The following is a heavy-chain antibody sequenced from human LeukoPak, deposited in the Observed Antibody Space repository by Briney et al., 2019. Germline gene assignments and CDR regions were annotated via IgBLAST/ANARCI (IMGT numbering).Heavy chain of an antibody. CDR1: GGAFRGYY. D-gene: IGHD3-16*01. Sequence: KPSETLSLTCAVYGGAFRGYYWSWIRPPPGKGLEWIGEINHSGSTNYNPSLKSRVTISVDTSKNQLSLKLSSVTAADTAVYYCARTRGMSYWGQGTLVTVSS. V-gene: IGHV4-34*01. CDR2: INHSGST. CDR3: ARTRGMSY. J-gene: IGHJ4*02.